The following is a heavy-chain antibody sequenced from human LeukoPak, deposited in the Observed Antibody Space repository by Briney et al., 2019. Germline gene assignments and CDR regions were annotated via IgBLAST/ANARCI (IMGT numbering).Heavy chain of an antibody. CDR1: GGSITTVNYY. J-gene: IGHJ5*02. D-gene: IGHD3-10*01. V-gene: IGHV4-39*07. CDR3: ARDPPITLVRGVDWFDP. Sequence: SETLSLTCTVSGGSITTVNYYWAWIRQPPGKGLEWIGSIFYSGSTNYNPSLKSRVTISVDTSKNQFSLRLSSMTAADTAVYYCARDPPITLVRGVDWFDPWGQGSLVTASS. CDR2: IFYSGST.